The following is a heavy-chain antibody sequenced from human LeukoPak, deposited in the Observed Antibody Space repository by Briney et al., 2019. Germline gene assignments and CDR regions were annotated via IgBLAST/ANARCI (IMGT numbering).Heavy chain of an antibody. J-gene: IGHJ4*02. V-gene: IGHV3-21*01. CDR1: GFTFSSYS. CDR2: ISSSSSYI. Sequence: GGSLRLSCAASGFTFSSYSMNWVRQAPGKGLEWVSSISSSSSYIYYADSVKGQFTISRDNAKNSLYLQMNSLRAEDTAVYYCARDHYYDSSGYSGRKFDYWGQGTLVTVSS. D-gene: IGHD3-22*01. CDR3: ARDHYYDSSGYSGRKFDY.